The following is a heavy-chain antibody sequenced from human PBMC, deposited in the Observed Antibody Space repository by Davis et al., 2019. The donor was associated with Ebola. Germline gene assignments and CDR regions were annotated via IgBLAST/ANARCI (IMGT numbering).Heavy chain of an antibody. CDR3: AKSPFSWGFGDLFPHYYYGMDV. J-gene: IGHJ6*04. V-gene: IGHV3-30*18. Sequence: PGGSLRLSCAASGFTFSRYWMHWVRQAPGKGLEWLAVISYDGSVNFYSDSVKGRFTISRDNSKSTLYLQMNSLRPEDTAMYSCAKSPFSWGFGDLFPHYYYGMDVWGKGTTVTVSS. CDR1: GFTFSRYW. D-gene: IGHD3-10*01. CDR2: ISYDGSVN.